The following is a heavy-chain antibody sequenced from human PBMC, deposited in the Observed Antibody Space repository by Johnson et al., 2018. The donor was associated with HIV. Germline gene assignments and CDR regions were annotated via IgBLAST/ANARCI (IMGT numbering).Heavy chain of an antibody. CDR1: GFIFSSYA. D-gene: IGHD5-18*01. J-gene: IGHJ3*02. CDR2: ISYDAKHK. CDR3: ARDCSYGSNDAFDI. V-gene: IGHV3-30*04. Sequence: QVQLVESGGGVVQPGRSLRLSCAASGFIFSSYAIHWVRQAPGKGLEWVAVISYDAKHKYYADSVKGRFTISRDNSKNSLYLQMNSLRAEDTAVYYCARDCSYGSNDAFDIWGQGTMVTVSS.